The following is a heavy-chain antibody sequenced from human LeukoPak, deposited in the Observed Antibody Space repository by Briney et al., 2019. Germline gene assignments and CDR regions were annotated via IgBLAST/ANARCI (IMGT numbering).Heavy chain of an antibody. Sequence: GGSLRLSCAASGLTSSCYWMHSARQSPAKGLLWVSCINGDGSDTRYADSVKGRFTISRDNAKNTLYLQMNSLRVEDTAVYYCARDPRNKGFDPWGQGTLVTVSS. CDR1: GLTSSCYW. CDR3: ARDPRNKGFDP. J-gene: IGHJ5*02. CDR2: INGDGSDT. D-gene: IGHD1/OR15-1a*01. V-gene: IGHV3-74*01.